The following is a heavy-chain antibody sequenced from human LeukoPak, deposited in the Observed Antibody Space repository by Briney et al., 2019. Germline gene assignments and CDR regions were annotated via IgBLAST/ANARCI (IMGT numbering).Heavy chain of an antibody. D-gene: IGHD4-17*01. Sequence: TLSLTCTVSGGSFTTYYWSWIRQPPGKALEWLALIYWDDDKRYSPSLKSRLTITKDTSKNQVVFTLTNMDPVDTATYYCAHNPPHYGDSFDPWGQGTLVTVSS. CDR2: IYWDDDK. V-gene: IGHV2-5*08. J-gene: IGHJ5*02. CDR1: GGSFTTYYW. CDR3: AHNPPHYGDSFDP.